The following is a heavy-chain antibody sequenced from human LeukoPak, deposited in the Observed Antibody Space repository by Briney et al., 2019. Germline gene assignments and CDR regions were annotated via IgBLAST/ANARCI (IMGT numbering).Heavy chain of an antibody. V-gene: IGHV3-23*01. CDR2: ISGSVDST. CDR1: GFTFRTYA. D-gene: IGHD3-9*01. J-gene: IGHJ4*02. Sequence: PGGSLRLSCAASGFTFRTYAMSWVRQAPGKGLEWVSAISGSVDSTYYADSVKGRFTISRDNSKNTLYLQMNSLRAEDTAVYYCAKAGGSYFDWLLYPPYFDYWGQGTLVTVSS. CDR3: AKAGGSYFDWLLYPPYFDY.